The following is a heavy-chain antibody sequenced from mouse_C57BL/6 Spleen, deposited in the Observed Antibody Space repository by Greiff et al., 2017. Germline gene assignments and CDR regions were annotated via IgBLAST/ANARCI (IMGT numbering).Heavy chain of an antibody. D-gene: IGHD2-5*01. CDR3: TTYYSNPAWFAY. Sequence: EVQLQQSGAELVRPGASVKLSCTASGFNIKDDYMHWVKQRPEQGLEWIGWIEPENGDTEYASKFQGKATITADTSSNTAYLQLSSLTSEDTAVYYCTTYYSNPAWFAYWGQGTLVTVSA. CDR2: IEPENGDT. V-gene: IGHV14-4*01. J-gene: IGHJ3*01. CDR1: GFNIKDDY.